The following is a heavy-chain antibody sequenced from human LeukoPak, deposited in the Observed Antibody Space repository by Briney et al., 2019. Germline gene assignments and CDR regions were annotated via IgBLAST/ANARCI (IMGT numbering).Heavy chain of an antibody. V-gene: IGHV3-30-3*01. CDR3: ASAYDTGGAFDI. Sequence: GRSLRLSCAASGFTFSSYAMHWVRQAPGKGLEWVAVISYDGSNKYYADSVKGRFTISRDNSKNTLYLQMNSLRAEDTAVYYCASAYDTGGAFDIWGQGTMVTVSS. CDR2: ISYDGSNK. D-gene: IGHD3-3*01. J-gene: IGHJ3*02. CDR1: GFTFSSYA.